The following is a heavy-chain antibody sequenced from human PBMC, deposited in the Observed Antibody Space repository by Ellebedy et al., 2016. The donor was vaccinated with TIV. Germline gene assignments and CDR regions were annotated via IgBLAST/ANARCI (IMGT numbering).Heavy chain of an antibody. V-gene: IGHV3-30*03. Sequence: PGGSLRLSCAASGFTFRSYGMHWVRQAPGRGLERLAVISYDGSAKSYGDSVRGRLTIARDNSKNTLYLQMISLGPEDTAAYYCARGGQVMTTVTTRPVDWWGQGTLVTVSS. CDR2: ISYDGSAK. D-gene: IGHD4-11*01. CDR1: GFTFRSYG. J-gene: IGHJ4*02. CDR3: ARGGQVMTTVTTRPVDW.